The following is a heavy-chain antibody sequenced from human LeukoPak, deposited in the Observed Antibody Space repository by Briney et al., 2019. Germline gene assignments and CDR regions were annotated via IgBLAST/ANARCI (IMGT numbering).Heavy chain of an antibody. CDR1: GGSISSSSYY. D-gene: IGHD2-15*01. Sequence: SETLSLTCTVSGGSISSSSYYWGWIRQPPGKGLEWIGSIYYSGSTYYNPSLKSRVTISVDTSKNQFSLKLSSVTAADTAVYYCARRRRYCSGGSCYWRGGFDYWGQGTLVTVSS. J-gene: IGHJ4*02. CDR3: ARRRRYCSGGSCYWRGGFDY. V-gene: IGHV4-39*07. CDR2: IYYSGST.